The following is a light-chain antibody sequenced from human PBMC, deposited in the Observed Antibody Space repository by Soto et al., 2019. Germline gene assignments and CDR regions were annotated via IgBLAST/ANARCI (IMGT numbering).Light chain of an antibody. CDR2: GAS. CDR3: QQYGSSPPLT. V-gene: IGKV3-20*01. CDR1: QSVSNRY. J-gene: IGKJ4*01. Sequence: ILLTQSPGTLSLSPAERATLSCWATQSVSNRYLAWYQKKPGQAPRLLLYGASSRATGIPDRFSGSGSGTDLTLTISRLETEDYAVYYCQQYGSSPPLTFGGGTKVDIK.